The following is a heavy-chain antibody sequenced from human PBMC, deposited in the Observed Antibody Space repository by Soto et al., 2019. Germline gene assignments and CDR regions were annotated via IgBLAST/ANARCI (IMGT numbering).Heavy chain of an antibody. CDR3: VRFYGDYVNGVKRRDFDF. J-gene: IGHJ4*02. CDR2: VYFVGNS. D-gene: IGHD4-17*01. Sequence: QVQLQESGPGLVKPSETLSLTCTVSGDSISSASYFWGWIRQPPGKGLEWIGSVYFVGNSYYNPARKSRVSISVDASTNQFSLRLSSMTAADTGVYYGVRFYGDYVNGVKRRDFDFWGQGTLVTVSS. V-gene: IGHV4-39*01. CDR1: GDSISSASYF.